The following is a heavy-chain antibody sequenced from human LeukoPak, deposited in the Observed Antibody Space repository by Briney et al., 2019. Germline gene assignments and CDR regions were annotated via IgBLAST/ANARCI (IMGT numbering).Heavy chain of an antibody. CDR2: MYYSGST. Sequence: SETLSLTCTISGGSISSSDYYWGWIRQPPGKGLEWIGSMYYSGSTNYNPSLKSRVTVSVDTSKNQFSLKLSSVTAADTAVYYCARVAPVSGYSSGWYPYYYYYMDVWGKGTTVTVSS. CDR3: ARVAPVSGYSSGWYPYYYYYMDV. V-gene: IGHV4-39*01. CDR1: GGSISSSDYY. J-gene: IGHJ6*03. D-gene: IGHD6-19*01.